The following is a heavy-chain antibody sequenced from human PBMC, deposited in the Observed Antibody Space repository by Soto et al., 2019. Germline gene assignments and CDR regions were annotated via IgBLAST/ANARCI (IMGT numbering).Heavy chain of an antibody. CDR1: GYTFTSYD. CDR3: ARAITSEDIVVVVAATGDAFDI. Sequence: ASVKVSCKASGYTFTSYDINWVRQATGQGLEWMGWMNPNSGNTGYAQKFQGRVTMTRNTSISTAYMELSSLRSEDTAVYYCARAITSEDIVVVVAATGDAFDIWGQGTMVTVSS. CDR2: MNPNSGNT. D-gene: IGHD2-15*01. J-gene: IGHJ3*02. V-gene: IGHV1-8*01.